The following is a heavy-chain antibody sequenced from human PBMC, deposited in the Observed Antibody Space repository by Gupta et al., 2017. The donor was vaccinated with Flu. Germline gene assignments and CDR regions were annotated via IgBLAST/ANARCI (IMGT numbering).Heavy chain of an antibody. CDR2: INPKTGDT. CDR3: ARGIRGIDQLPRNHYYYYGMNV. Sequence: QVQLVQSGAEVRKPGASVRVSCKASGYTFTGHYLHWVRQAPGHGLEWMGWINPKTGDTNHVQKFQGRVTMTRDTSMNTAYLEVSGLRSDDTALYYCARGIRGIDQLPRNHYYYYGMNVWGQGTMVTVSS. D-gene: IGHD3-10*01. J-gene: IGHJ6*02. CDR1: GYTFTGHY. V-gene: IGHV1-2*02.